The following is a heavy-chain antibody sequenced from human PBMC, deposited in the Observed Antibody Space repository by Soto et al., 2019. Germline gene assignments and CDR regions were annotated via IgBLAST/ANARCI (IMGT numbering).Heavy chain of an antibody. D-gene: IGHD3-10*01. CDR3: ARGAAGSPYLYGMDV. CDR1: GASISSSNW. J-gene: IGHJ6*02. Sequence: QVQLQESGPGLVKPSGTLSLTCAVSGASISSSNWWSWVRQPPGKGLEWIGEIYHTGSTNYNPSLKSRVTIVVDKSKNQLSLHLRSVTAADTAVYYCARGAAGSPYLYGMDVWGQGTTVSVSS. V-gene: IGHV4-4*02. CDR2: IYHTGST.